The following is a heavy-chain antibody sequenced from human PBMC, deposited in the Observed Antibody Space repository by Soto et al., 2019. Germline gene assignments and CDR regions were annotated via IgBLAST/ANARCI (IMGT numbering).Heavy chain of an antibody. CDR1: GFTFSSYG. D-gene: IGHD2-15*01. CDR3: ARGGDCSGGSCYSSGLDYMDV. J-gene: IGHJ6*03. CDR2: IWYDGSNK. Sequence: GGSLRLSCAASGFTFSSYGMHWVRQAPGKGLEWVAVIWYDGSNKYYADSVKGRFTISRDNSKNTLYLQMNSLRAEDTAVYYCARGGDCSGGSCYSSGLDYMDVWDKGTTVTVSS. V-gene: IGHV3-33*01.